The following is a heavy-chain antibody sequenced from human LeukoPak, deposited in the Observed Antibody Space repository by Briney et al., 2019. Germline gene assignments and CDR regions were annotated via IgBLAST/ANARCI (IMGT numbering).Heavy chain of an antibody. J-gene: IGHJ6*02. CDR3: AGYGMDV. V-gene: IGHV3-30*03. Sequence: GRSLRLSCAASGFTFSSYGMHWVRQAPGKGLEWVAVISYDGSNKYYADSVKGRFTISRDNSKNTLYLQMNSLRAEDTAVYYCAGYGMDVWGQGTTVTVSS. CDR1: GFTFSSYG. CDR2: ISYDGSNK.